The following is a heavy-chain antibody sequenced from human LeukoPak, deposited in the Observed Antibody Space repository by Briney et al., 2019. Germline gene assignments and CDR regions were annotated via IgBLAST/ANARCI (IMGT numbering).Heavy chain of an antibody. CDR3: ARGRVVVPAAMHESYYYYGMDV. CDR1: GFTFSSYS. J-gene: IGHJ6*02. Sequence: GGSLRLSCAASGFTFSSYSMNWVRQAPGKGLEWVSSISSSSSYIYYADSVKGRFTISRDNAKSSLYLQMNSLRAEDTAVYYCARGRVVVPAAMHESYYYYGMDVWGQGTTVTVSS. CDR2: ISSSSSYI. V-gene: IGHV3-21*01. D-gene: IGHD2-2*01.